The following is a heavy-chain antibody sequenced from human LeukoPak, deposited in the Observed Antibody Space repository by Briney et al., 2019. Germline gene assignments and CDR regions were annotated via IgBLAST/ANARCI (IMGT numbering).Heavy chain of an antibody. CDR1: GFTFNTYG. J-gene: IGHJ4*02. CDR2: ISYDERNK. Sequence: GGSLRLSCEASGFTFNTYGMHWVRQAPGKGLEWLAVISYDERNKYYTDSVKGRFTISRDNSKNKLYLQMSSLRPEDTAVYYCANGAVYCTSPKYPTGSAPSCFAHWGQGTLVTVSS. D-gene: IGHD2-2*01. V-gene: IGHV3-30*18. CDR3: ANGAVYCTSPKYPTGSAPSCFAH.